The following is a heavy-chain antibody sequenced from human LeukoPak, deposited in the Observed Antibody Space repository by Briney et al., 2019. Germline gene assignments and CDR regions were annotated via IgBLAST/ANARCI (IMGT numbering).Heavy chain of an antibody. CDR3: AKDSAAAGQNIGY. D-gene: IGHD6-13*01. CDR2: ISWNSGSI. J-gene: IGHJ4*02. V-gene: IGHV3-9*01. CDR1: GFTFSNFA. Sequence: SGGSLGLSCAASGFTFSNFAMTWVRQAPGKGLEWVSGISWNSGSIGYADSVKGRFTISRDNAKNSLYLQMNSLRAEDTALYYCAKDSAAAGQNIGYWGQGTLVTVSS.